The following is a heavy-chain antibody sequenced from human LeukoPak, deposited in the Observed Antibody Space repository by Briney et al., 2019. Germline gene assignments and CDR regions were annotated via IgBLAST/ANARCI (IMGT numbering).Heavy chain of an antibody. CDR1: AGSISSNY. CDR2: IYYSGST. V-gene: IGHV4-59*01. Sequence: PSETLSLTSTVSAGSISSNYWSWLRQPPGMGLEWIEYIYYSGSTNYNPSLKSRVTISVDRSKNQFSLKLSSVTAADTAVYYYARGSYSVDYWGQGTLVTVSS. J-gene: IGHJ4*02. CDR3: ARGSYSVDY. D-gene: IGHD1-26*01.